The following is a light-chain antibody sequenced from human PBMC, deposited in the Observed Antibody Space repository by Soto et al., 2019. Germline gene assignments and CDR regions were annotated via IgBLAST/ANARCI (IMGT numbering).Light chain of an antibody. CDR3: QQRSNWPRT. V-gene: IGKV3-11*01. J-gene: IGKJ1*01. CDR2: DAS. CDR1: QSVSNTY. Sequence: EIVLTQSPGTLSLSPGDTATLSCRASQSVSNTYLAWYQQKPGQAPRLLIYDASNRATGIPARFSGSGSGTDFTLTISSLEPEDFAVYYCQQRSNWPRTFGQGTKVDIK.